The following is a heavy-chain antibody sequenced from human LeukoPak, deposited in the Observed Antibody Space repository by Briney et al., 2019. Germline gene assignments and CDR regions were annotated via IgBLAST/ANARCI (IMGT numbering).Heavy chain of an antibody. Sequence: QPGGSLRLSCAASGFTFSSYAMNWVRQAPGKGLEWVSDISGSGGRTYYADSVKGRFTISRDNSKNTLYLQMNSLRAEDTAVYYCARDGYCSGGSCYYFDYWGQGTLVTVSS. CDR1: GFTFSSYA. CDR3: ARDGYCSGGSCYYFDY. CDR2: ISGSGGRT. J-gene: IGHJ4*02. V-gene: IGHV3-23*01. D-gene: IGHD2-15*01.